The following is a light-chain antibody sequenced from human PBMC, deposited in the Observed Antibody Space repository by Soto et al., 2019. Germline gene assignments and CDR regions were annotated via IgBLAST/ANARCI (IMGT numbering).Light chain of an antibody. V-gene: IGKV1-5*03. CDR3: QQYNSYSPLT. CDR2: KAS. CDR1: QTISKW. J-gene: IGKJ4*01. Sequence: DLQMTQSPSTLSASLGYRVPITWLASQTISKWLAWYQQKPERPPKLLSYKASGLESGVPSRFSGSGSGTDFTLTISSLQPDDFATYDCQQYNSYSPLTFGGGTKVEIK.